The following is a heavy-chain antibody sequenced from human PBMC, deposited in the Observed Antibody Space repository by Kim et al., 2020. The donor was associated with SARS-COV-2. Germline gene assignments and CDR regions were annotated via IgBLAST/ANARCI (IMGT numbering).Heavy chain of an antibody. Sequence: TYAQKFQGRVTMTRDTSISTAYMELSRLRSDDTAVYYCARLPWIQNWFDPWGQGTLVTVSS. CDR3: ARLPWIQNWFDP. D-gene: IGHD5-18*01. V-gene: IGHV1-2*02. J-gene: IGHJ5*02.